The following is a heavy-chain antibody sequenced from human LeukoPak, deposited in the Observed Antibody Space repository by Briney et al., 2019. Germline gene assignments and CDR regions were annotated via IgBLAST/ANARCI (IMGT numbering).Heavy chain of an antibody. CDR3: ARDSAYDSSGPFDY. D-gene: IGHD3-22*01. J-gene: IGHJ4*02. CDR1: GFTFSSYA. V-gene: IGHV3-33*08. Sequence: PGGSLRLSCAASGFTFSSYAMSWVRQAPGKGLEWVAVIWYDGSNKYYADSVKGRFTISRDNSKNTLYLQMNSLRAEDTAVYYCARDSAYDSSGPFDYWGQGTLVTVSS. CDR2: IWYDGSNK.